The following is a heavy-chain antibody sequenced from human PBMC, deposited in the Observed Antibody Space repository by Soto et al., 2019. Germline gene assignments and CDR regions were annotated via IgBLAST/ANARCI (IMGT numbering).Heavy chain of an antibody. CDR2: IYFDGMT. D-gene: IGHD3-22*01. CDR3: ARDRYGDYYAY. V-gene: IGHV4-31*03. J-gene: IGHJ4*02. CDR1: GASLSSGGYY. Sequence: QVQLLESGPGLVKPSQTLSLSCIVSGASLSSGGYYLNWIRQHPGKGLEWIGYIYFDGMTYYNPSHESRVTMSIDASKNQFSLHLSSVTAADTAVYYCARDRYGDYYAYWGQGILVTVSS.